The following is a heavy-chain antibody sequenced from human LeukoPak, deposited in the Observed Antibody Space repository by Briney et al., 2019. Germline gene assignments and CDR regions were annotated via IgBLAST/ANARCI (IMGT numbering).Heavy chain of an antibody. V-gene: IGHV4-59*01. Sequence: GSLRLSCAASGFTFSSYAMSWVRQAPGKGLEWIGYIYYSGSTNYNPSLKSRVTISVDTSKNQFSLKLSSVTAADTAVYYCARGGWGSSPDYWGQGTLVTVSS. J-gene: IGHJ4*02. CDR3: ARGGWGSSPDY. D-gene: IGHD3-16*01. CDR2: IYYSGST. CDR1: GFTFSSYA.